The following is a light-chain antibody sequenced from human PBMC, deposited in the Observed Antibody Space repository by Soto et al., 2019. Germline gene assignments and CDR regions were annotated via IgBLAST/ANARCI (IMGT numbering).Light chain of an antibody. Sequence: EIVLTQSPGTLSLSPGERATLSCRASQSVSSGNLAWYQQKPGQAPRLLIYDASSRATGIPDRFSGSGSGTDFTLTISRLEPEDVAVYYCQQYGSSPYTFGQGTKLEIK. CDR3: QQYGSSPYT. CDR1: QSVSSGN. J-gene: IGKJ2*01. V-gene: IGKV3-20*01. CDR2: DAS.